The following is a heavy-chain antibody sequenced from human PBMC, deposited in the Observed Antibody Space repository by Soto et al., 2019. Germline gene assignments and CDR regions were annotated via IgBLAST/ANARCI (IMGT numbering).Heavy chain of an antibody. Sequence: EVQLVESGGGLVQPGGSLKLSCAASGFTFSGSAMHWVRQASGKGLEWVGRIRSKVNSYATAYAASVKGRFTISRDDSKNTGYLEKNSLKTEGTGGDFWIGYCSSGCFYGGCHLGRWGKGATVTVSS. CDR1: GFTFSGSA. CDR2: IRSKVNSYAT. V-gene: IGHV3-73*01. CDR3: IGYCSSGCFYGGCHLGR. J-gene: IGHJ6*04. D-gene: IGHD2-15*01.